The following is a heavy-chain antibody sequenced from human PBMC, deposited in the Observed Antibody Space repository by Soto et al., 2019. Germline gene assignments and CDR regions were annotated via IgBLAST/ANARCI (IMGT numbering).Heavy chain of an antibody. CDR1: GGSFSGYY. J-gene: IGHJ4*02. Sequence: QVQLQQWGAGLLKPSETLSLTCAFYGGSFSGYYWSWIRQPPGKGLEWIGEINQSGSTNYNPSLKSRVTISVDTSKNQFSLKLSSVTAADTAVYYCARGPSIYYYGSGSYYNAGYFDYWGQGTLVTVSS. CDR3: ARGPSIYYYGSGSYYNAGYFDY. CDR2: INQSGST. D-gene: IGHD3-10*01. V-gene: IGHV4-34*01.